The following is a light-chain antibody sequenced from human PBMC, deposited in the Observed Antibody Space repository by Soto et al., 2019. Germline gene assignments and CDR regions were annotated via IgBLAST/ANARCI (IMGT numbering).Light chain of an antibody. CDR2: DVS. CDR3: CSYAVRNTFFV. CDR1: SNDVGAYNY. V-gene: IGLV2-11*01. Sequence: QSALTQPRSVSGSPGQSVIISCTGTSNDVGAYNYVSWYQQHPRKAPKLVIYDVSKRPSGVPARFSGSKSGNTASLTISGLQADDEADYFCCSYAVRNTFFVFGAGTKLTVL. J-gene: IGLJ1*01.